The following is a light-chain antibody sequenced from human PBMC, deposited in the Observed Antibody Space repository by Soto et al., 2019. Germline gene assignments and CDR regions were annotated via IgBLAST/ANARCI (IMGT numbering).Light chain of an antibody. CDR3: QQHNNWPPWT. V-gene: IGKV3-15*01. J-gene: IGKJ1*01. CDR1: ESVSTT. CDR2: GAS. Sequence: EIVMQQSPATLSVSPGARSALSGRASESVSTTLAWYQQKPGQAPRLLIYGASTRATGIPARFSGSGSGTEFTLTISSLQSEDLAVYYCQQHNNWPPWTFGHGTKVDIK.